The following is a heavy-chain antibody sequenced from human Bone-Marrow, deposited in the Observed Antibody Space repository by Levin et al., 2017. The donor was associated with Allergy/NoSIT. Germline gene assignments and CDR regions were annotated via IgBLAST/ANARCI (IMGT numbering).Heavy chain of an antibody. CDR1: GFTFSSYG. CDR2: ISYDGSNK. V-gene: IGHV3-30*03. J-gene: IGHJ4*02. CDR3: ARGKRPGGNAEVCDY. D-gene: IGHD4-23*01. Sequence: LSLTCAASGFTFSSYGMHWVRQAPGKGLEWVAVISYDGSNKYYADSVKGRFTISRDNSKNTLYLQMNSLRAEDTAVYYCARGKRPGGNAEVCDYWGQGTLVTASS.